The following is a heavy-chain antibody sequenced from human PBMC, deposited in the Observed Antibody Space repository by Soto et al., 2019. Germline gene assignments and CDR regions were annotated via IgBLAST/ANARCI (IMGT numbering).Heavy chain of an antibody. J-gene: IGHJ5*02. CDR2: IYYGGNT. V-gene: IGHV4-59*01. CDR1: GGSMSSYY. CDR3: ARDRYTTGWYYFDP. D-gene: IGHD6-19*01. Sequence: SETLSLTCTVSGGSMSSYYWSWIRQPPGKGLEWIGYIYYGGNTNYNPSLKSRVTISLDTSKNQFSLKLSSVTAADTAVYYCARDRYTTGWYYFDPWRQRTLVTVSS.